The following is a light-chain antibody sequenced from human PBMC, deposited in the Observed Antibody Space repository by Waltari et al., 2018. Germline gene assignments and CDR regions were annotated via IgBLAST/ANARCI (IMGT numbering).Light chain of an antibody. J-gene: IGKJ4*01. CDR1: QTISNY. Sequence: IVFTQSPATLYLSPGERPTLSCRASQTISNYFAGYQQKPGQAPRVLIYDASNRAAGIPARFFGSGSGTDFTLTISSLVPEDFAVDYCQQRYDCPLTFGGGTKVEIK. CDR2: DAS. V-gene: IGKV3-11*01. CDR3: QQRYDCPLT.